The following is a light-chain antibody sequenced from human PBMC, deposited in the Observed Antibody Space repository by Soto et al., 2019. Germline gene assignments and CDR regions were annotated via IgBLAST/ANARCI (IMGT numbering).Light chain of an antibody. Sequence: IVLTQSPGTLSSSPGERATLSCRASQSVSTSNLAWYQQRPGQAPRLLIYGASRRATGIPDTFSGSGSGTDFTLTISRLEPEDLAVYYCQQYDNSVWTFGQGTKVEIK. CDR3: QQYDNSVWT. CDR1: QSVSTSN. CDR2: GAS. V-gene: IGKV3-20*01. J-gene: IGKJ1*01.